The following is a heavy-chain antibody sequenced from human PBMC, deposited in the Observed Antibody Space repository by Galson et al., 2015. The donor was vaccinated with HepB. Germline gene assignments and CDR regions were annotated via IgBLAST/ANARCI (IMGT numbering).Heavy chain of an antibody. CDR3: ARDGEYYYDSSGYLPLDP. J-gene: IGHJ5*02. D-gene: IGHD3-22*01. Sequence: SVKVSCKASGGTFSSYAISWVRQAPGQGLEWMGGIIPIFGTANYAQKFQGRVTITADKSTSTAYMELSSLRSEDTAVYYCARDGEYYYDSSGYLPLDPWGQGTLVTVSS. V-gene: IGHV1-69*06. CDR1: GGTFSSYA. CDR2: IIPIFGTA.